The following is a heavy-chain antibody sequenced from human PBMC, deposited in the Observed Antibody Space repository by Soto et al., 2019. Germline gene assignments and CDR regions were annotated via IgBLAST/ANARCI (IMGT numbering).Heavy chain of an antibody. CDR3: AGGGVRGVITRTRDYYGMDV. D-gene: IGHD3-10*01. V-gene: IGHV5-51*01. CDR2: IYPGDSDT. CDR1: GYSFTSYW. J-gene: IGHJ6*02. Sequence: PGESLKIFCKGSGYSFTSYWIGWVRQMPGKGLEWMGIIYPGDSDTRYSPSFQGQVTISADKSISTAYLQWSSLKASDTAMYYCAGGGVRGVITRTRDYYGMDVWGQGTTVTVS.